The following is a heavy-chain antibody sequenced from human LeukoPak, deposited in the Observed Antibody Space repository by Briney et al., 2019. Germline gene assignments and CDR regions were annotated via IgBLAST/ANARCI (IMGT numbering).Heavy chain of an antibody. J-gene: IGHJ4*02. V-gene: IGHV4-30-4*07. Sequence: SETLSLTCAVSVGSISTGRYSWSWVRQPPGKTLEWNCYIYDSGRAYNNQSRKSRVSISMDTSSNHFALKLRSVTAADREVYSCVRDIYDDNNWGQGTLVTVSS. CDR3: VRDIYDDNN. CDR2: IYDSGRA. CDR1: VGSISTGRYS. D-gene: IGHD3-16*01.